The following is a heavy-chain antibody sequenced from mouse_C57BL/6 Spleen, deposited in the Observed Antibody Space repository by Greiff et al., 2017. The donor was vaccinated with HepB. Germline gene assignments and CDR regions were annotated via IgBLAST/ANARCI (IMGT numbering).Heavy chain of an antibody. Sequence: VQLQQSGAELVRPGSSVKLSCKASGYTFTSYWMHWVKQRPIQGLEWIGNIDPSDSETHYRQKFKDKVTLTVDQPASTAYMQLSSLTSEDSAVYYCARRTVVATRYFDVWGTGTTVTVSS. CDR2: IDPSDSET. CDR3: ARRTVVATRYFDV. D-gene: IGHD1-1*01. V-gene: IGHV1-52*01. J-gene: IGHJ1*03. CDR1: GYTFTSYW.